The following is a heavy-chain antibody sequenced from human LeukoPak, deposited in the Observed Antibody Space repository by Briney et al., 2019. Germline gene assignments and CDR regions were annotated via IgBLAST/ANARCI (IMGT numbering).Heavy chain of an antibody. Sequence: PSETLSLTCTVSGGSISSYYWSWIRQPAGKGLEWIGRIYTSGSTNYNPSLKGRVTMSVDTSKNQFSLKLSSVTAADTAVYYCARATYCSSTSCYGFDYWGQGTLVTVSS. J-gene: IGHJ4*02. D-gene: IGHD2-2*01. CDR2: IYTSGST. V-gene: IGHV4-4*07. CDR3: ARATYCSSTSCYGFDY. CDR1: GGSISSYY.